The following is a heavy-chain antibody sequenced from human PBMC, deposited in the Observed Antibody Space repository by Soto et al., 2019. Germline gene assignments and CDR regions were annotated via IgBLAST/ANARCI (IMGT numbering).Heavy chain of an antibody. CDR3: TRDWEITVSTWSFGGF. D-gene: IGHD3-10*01. V-gene: IGHV1-69*08. J-gene: IGHJ4*02. CDR1: GGTFSPYT. Sequence: QVQLVQSGAEVKKPGSSVKVSCKASGGTFSPYTINWVRQAPAQGLQWMGRIIPFHGVTNYAQKFQARVTMTADKSTSTAYMELSGLRFEDTAMYYCTRDWEITVSTWSFGGFWGRGTLVTVSS. CDR2: IIPFHGVT.